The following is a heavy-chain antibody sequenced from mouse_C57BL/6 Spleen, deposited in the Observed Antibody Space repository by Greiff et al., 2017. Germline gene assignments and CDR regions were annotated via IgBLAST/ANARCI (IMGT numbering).Heavy chain of an antibody. Sequence: VQRVESGPELVKPGASVKISCKASGYAFSSSWMNWVKQRPGKGLEWIGRIYPGDGDTNYNGKFKGKATLTADKSSSTAYMQLSSLTSEDSAVYFCAANSYFDYWGQGTTLTVSS. CDR2: IYPGDGDT. D-gene: IGHD4-1*01. CDR3: AANSYFDY. V-gene: IGHV1-82*01. CDR1: GYAFSSSW. J-gene: IGHJ2*01.